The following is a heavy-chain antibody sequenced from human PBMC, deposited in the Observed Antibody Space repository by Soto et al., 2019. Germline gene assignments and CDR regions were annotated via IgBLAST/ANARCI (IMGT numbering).Heavy chain of an antibody. V-gene: IGHV1-18*01. CDR2: ISAYNANT. CDR3: AREDLGTSGFDY. Sequence: ASVKVSCKASGYTFTSSGISWVRQAPGQGLEWMGWISAYNANTNYAQKLQGRVTMTTDTSTSTAYMELRSLRSDDTAVYYCAREDLGTSGFDYRGQRTLVTVSS. D-gene: IGHD7-27*01. J-gene: IGHJ4*02. CDR1: GYTFTSSG.